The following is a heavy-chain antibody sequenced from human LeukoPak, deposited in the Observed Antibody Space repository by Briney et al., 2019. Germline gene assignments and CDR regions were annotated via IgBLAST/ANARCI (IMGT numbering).Heavy chain of an antibody. CDR3: ARHRAYSSSSPFDY. J-gene: IGHJ4*02. V-gene: IGHV4-59*08. D-gene: IGHD6-6*01. CDR1: GGSINSLY. Sequence: SVTLSLTCSVSGGSINSLYWSWIRQPPGKGLEWIGYIYYTGSTNYNPSLKSRVTMFVDMSKNQFSLRLSSVTAADTAVYYCARHRAYSSSSPFDYWGQGTLVTVSS. CDR2: IYYTGST.